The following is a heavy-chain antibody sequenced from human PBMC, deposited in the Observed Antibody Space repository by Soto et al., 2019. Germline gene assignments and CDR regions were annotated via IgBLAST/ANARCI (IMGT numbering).Heavy chain of an antibody. CDR1: GGSISSGSYF. CDR2: IYYSGST. D-gene: IGHD6-19*01. V-gene: IGHV4-39*01. Sequence: SETLSLTYTVSGGSISSGSYFWGWIRQPPGKGLEWIGSIYYSGSTSYNPSLRSRVTMSVDTSKNQFSLKLSSVSAADTAVYYCARHTGYSSGKRWFDPWGQGTLVTVS. CDR3: ARHTGYSSGKRWFDP. J-gene: IGHJ5*02.